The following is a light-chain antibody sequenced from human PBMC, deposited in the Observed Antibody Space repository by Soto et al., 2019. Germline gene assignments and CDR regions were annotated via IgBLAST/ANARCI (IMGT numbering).Light chain of an antibody. Sequence: AIRMTQSPSSFSVSPGDRVTITCRASQGISSYLALYQQKTAKAPKLLIYAASTLQSGVPSRFSGSGSGTDFTPPISCLQSEDFATYYCQQYYSYPPITFGQGTRLEIK. J-gene: IGKJ5*01. CDR1: QGISSY. V-gene: IGKV1-8*01. CDR3: QQYYSYPPIT. CDR2: AAS.